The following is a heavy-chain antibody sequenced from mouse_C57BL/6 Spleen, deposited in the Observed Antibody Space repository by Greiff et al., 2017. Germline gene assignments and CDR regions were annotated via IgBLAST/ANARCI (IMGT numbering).Heavy chain of an antibody. CDR1: GYAFSSYW. CDR2: IYPGDGDT. D-gene: IGHD2-3*01. V-gene: IGHV1-80*01. Sequence: QVQLKESGAELVKPGASVKISCKASGYAFSSYWMNWVKQRPGKGLEWIGQIYPGDGDTNYNGKFKGKATLTADKSSSTAYMQLSSLTSEDSAVYFCARYCYDGYDWYFDVWGTGTTVTVSS. CDR3: ARYCYDGYDWYFDV. J-gene: IGHJ1*03.